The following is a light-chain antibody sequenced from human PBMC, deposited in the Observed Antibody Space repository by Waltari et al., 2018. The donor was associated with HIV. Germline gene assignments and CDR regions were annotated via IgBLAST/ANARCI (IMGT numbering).Light chain of an antibody. Sequence: YEVTQPPSVAVSPGQTASITCSGYELGDKYTCWYQQRPGQSPLLIIYQDNKRPSGIPERFSASNSGHTATLTISGTLPMDEADYYCQAWGTSTSVVFGRGTKLTVL. J-gene: IGLJ2*01. CDR3: QAWGTSTSVV. CDR1: ELGDKY. V-gene: IGLV3-1*01. CDR2: QDN.